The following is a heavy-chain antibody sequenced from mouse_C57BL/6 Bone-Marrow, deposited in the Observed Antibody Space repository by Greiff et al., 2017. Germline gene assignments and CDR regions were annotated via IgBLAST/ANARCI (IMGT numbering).Heavy chain of an antibody. CDR3: AKNSDYSIYDVDY. J-gene: IGHJ2*01. Sequence: VKLVESGPGLVQPSQSLSITCTVSGFSLTSYGVHWVRQSPGKGLEWLGVIWRGGSTDYNAAFMSRLSITKDNSKSQVFFKMNSLQADDTAIYYCAKNSDYSIYDVDYWGQGTTLTVSS. CDR1: GFSLTSYG. D-gene: IGHD2-5*01. V-gene: IGHV2-5*01. CDR2: IWRGGST.